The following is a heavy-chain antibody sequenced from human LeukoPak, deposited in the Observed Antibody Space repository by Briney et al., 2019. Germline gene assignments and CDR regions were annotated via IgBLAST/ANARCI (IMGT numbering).Heavy chain of an antibody. CDR3: AKDLYGDPVYFDY. CDR1: GFTFSSYA. Sequence: GGSLRLSCVASGFTFSSYAMSWVRQAPGKGLEWVSVISGSGGSTYYADSVKGRFTISRDNSKNTLYLQMNSLRAEDTAVYYCAKDLYGDPVYFDYWGQGTLVTVSS. CDR2: ISGSGGST. J-gene: IGHJ4*02. D-gene: IGHD4-17*01. V-gene: IGHV3-23*01.